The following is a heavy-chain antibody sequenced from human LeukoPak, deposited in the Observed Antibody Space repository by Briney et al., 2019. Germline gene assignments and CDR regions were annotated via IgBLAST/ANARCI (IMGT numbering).Heavy chain of an antibody. J-gene: IGHJ4*02. D-gene: IGHD6-19*01. CDR3: ARDRGDLTVAGHFDF. Sequence: PSETLSLTCTVSGGSISSGVYSWNWIRQHPGKGLEWIGYIFNTGNSFYNPSLKSRITMSVDTPRNQFSLSLSSVTAADTAVYYCARDRGDLTVAGHFDFWGQGTLVTVSS. CDR2: IFNTGNS. CDR1: GGSISSGVYS. V-gene: IGHV4-31*03.